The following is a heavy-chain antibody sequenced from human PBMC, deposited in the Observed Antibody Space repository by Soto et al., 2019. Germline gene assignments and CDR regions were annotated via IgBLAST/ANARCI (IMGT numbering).Heavy chain of an antibody. CDR1: GFTFSSYW. Sequence: GGSLRLSCAASGFTFSSYWMSWVRQAPGKGLEWVANIKQDGSEKYYVDSVKGRFTISRDNAKNSLYLQMNSLRDEDTAVYYCAIETESYFDYWGQGTLVTVPS. CDR3: AIETESYFDY. J-gene: IGHJ4*02. CDR2: IKQDGSEK. V-gene: IGHV3-7*01.